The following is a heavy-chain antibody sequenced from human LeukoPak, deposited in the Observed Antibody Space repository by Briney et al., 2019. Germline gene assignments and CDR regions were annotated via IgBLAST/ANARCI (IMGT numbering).Heavy chain of an antibody. D-gene: IGHD2-15*01. CDR1: GYTFTSYG. CDR3: ARDEAWGYCSESSCHAELGNNWLDP. Sequence: GASVKVSCKASGYTFTSYGIGWVRQAPGQGLEWMGWISGYNGNTNYAQKLQGRVTMTTDTYTSTAYMELRSLRSDDTAVYYCARDEAWGYCSESSCHAELGNNWLDPWGQGTLVTVSS. V-gene: IGHV1-18*01. J-gene: IGHJ5*02. CDR2: ISGYNGNT.